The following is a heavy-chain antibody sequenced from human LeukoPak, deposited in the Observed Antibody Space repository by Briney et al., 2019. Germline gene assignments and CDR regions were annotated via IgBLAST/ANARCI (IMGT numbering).Heavy chain of an antibody. J-gene: IGHJ4*02. Sequence: PGGSLRLSCVVSGFTFSNYAMSWVRQAPGKGLEWVSVISGGGSTTYYADSVKGRFTISRDNSKNTLYLQMNGLRADDTAIYYCAKVSIAAVDTLRNYDYWGQGTLVTVSS. CDR3: AKVSIAAVDTLRNYDY. CDR2: ISGGGSTT. V-gene: IGHV3-23*01. D-gene: IGHD6-13*01. CDR1: GFTFSNYA.